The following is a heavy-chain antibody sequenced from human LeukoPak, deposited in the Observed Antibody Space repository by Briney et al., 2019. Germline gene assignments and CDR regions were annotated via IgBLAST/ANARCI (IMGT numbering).Heavy chain of an antibody. CDR2: IYTSGST. D-gene: IGHD1-20*01. V-gene: IGHV4-4*07. CDR1: GGSISSYY. J-gene: IGHJ4*02. CDR3: ARVEFNWNYVDY. Sequence: TSETLSLTCTVSGGSISSYYWSWIRQPAGKGLEWIGRIYTSGSTNYNPSLKSRVTMSVDTSKNQSSLKLSSVTAADTAVYYCARVEFNWNYVDYWGQGTLVTVSS.